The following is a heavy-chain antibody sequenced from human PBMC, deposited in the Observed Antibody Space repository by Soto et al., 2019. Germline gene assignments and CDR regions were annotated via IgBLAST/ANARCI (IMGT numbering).Heavy chain of an antibody. CDR3: AKGSGWRIAARPSFDP. V-gene: IGHV3-23*01. CDR2: IRDSSGNT. CDR1: GFTFSSYA. D-gene: IGHD6-6*01. J-gene: IGHJ5*02. Sequence: PGGSLRLSCAASGFTFSSYAMSWVRQAPGKGLEWVTAIRDSSGNTYYADKEKSRFTISKDKNKKTIKLQKKSLRAEDTAVYYCAKGSGWRIAARPSFDPWGQGTLVTVSS.